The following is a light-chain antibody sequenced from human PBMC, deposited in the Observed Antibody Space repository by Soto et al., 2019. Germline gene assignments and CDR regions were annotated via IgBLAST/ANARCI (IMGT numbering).Light chain of an antibody. V-gene: IGKV1-9*01. CDR3: QQRHSYPIT. CDR1: QGISDY. J-gene: IGKJ5*01. Sequence: DIQLTQSPSFLSASVGDRVTITCRASQGISDYLAWYQQKPGKAPKLLIHTASTLQSGVPSRFSGSGSGTEFTLTISSLQPEDFASYYCQQRHSYPITFDQGTRLEI. CDR2: TAS.